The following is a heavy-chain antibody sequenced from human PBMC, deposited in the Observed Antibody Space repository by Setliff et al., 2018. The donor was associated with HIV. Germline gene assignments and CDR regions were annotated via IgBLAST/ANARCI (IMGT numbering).Heavy chain of an antibody. V-gene: IGHV4-38-2*02. CDR1: GYSISSRYY. J-gene: IGHJ4*02. Sequence: SETLSLTCTVSGYSISSRYYWGWIRQPPGKGLEWIGSVYHTGSTYYNPSLKSRVTMSADTSKNQFSLKLTSVTAADTAVYYCARTAYGGKSLLYYWGQGTLVTVSS. D-gene: IGHD2-15*01. CDR3: ARTAYGGKSLLYY. CDR2: VYHTGST.